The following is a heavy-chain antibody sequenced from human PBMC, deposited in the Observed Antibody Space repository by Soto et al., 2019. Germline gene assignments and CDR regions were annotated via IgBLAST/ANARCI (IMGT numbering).Heavy chain of an antibody. CDR3: ARDKAPPQLGGKYYYILDV. V-gene: IGHV1-69*12. CDR2: IMTIFRTP. Sequence: QVQLEQSGPEVKKPGSSVKVSSKATGGTFSTSAIIWVRQAPGKALEWMGGIMTIFRTPDYAQKFQGRVTVTADEPTSTAYMGLSGLRSDDTAVYYCARDKAPPQLGGKYYYILDVWGQGTTITVSS. D-gene: IGHD3-3*02. J-gene: IGHJ6*02. CDR1: GGTFSTSA.